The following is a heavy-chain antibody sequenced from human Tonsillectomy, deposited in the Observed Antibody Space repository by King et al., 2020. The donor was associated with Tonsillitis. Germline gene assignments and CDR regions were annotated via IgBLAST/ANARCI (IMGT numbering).Heavy chain of an antibody. J-gene: IGHJ4*02. V-gene: IGHV3-30*04. CDR3: ARSFCSTVTTSNYFDY. CDR2: ISYDGRNK. Sequence: VQLVESGGGVVQPGRSLRLSCAASGFTFSGYAMHWVRQAPGKGLEWVAIISYDGRNKHYADSVTGRFTISRDNSKNTLFLQMNSLRGEDTAVYYCARSFCSTVTTSNYFDYWGQGTLVTVSS. D-gene: IGHD4-17*01. CDR1: GFTFSGYA.